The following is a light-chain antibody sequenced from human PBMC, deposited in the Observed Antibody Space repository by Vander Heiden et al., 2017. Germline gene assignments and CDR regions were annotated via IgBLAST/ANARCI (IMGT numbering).Light chain of an antibody. J-gene: IGKJ5*01. CDR3: QQSYSTPQGT. V-gene: IGKV1-39*01. CDR2: AAS. Sequence: IQMTQSPSSLSASVGDRVTITCRASQSISSYLNWYQQKPGKAPKLLIYAASSLQSGVPSRFSGSGYGTDFTLTISSLQPEDFATYYCQQSYSTPQGTFGQGTRLEIK. CDR1: QSISSY.